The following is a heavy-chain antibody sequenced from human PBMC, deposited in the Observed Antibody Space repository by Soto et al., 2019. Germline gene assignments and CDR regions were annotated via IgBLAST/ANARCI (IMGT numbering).Heavy chain of an antibody. D-gene: IGHD6-19*01. V-gene: IGHV1-3*01. Sequence: ASVKVSCKASGYTFTSYAMHWVRQAPGQRLEWMGWINAGNGNTKYSQKFQGRVTITTDKSTSTAYMELSSLRSEDTAVYYCASPKQWLGTYFDYWGQGTLVTVSS. CDR2: INAGNGNT. J-gene: IGHJ4*02. CDR1: GYTFTSYA. CDR3: ASPKQWLGTYFDY.